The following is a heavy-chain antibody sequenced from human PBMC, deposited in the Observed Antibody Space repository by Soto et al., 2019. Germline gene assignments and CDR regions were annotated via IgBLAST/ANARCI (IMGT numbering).Heavy chain of an antibody. CDR1: GFTFSSHT. D-gene: IGHD5-12*01. CDR3: ARARDGYNYLDY. V-gene: IGHV3-30-3*01. CDR2: ISYDGSSK. Sequence: GGSLRLSCAASGFTFSSHTMHWVRQAPGKGLEWVAVISYDGSSKYFADSVKGRFTISRDNSKSTLYLQMNSLRAEDTAVYYCARARDGYNYLDYWGQGTLVTVSS. J-gene: IGHJ4*02.